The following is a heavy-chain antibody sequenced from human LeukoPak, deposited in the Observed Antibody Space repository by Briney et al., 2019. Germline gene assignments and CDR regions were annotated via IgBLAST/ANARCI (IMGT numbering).Heavy chain of an antibody. D-gene: IGHD6-13*01. V-gene: IGHV3-72*01. CDR3: ATSSWYRLAY. CDR2: SRNKADSYTA. Sequence: GSLRLSCAASGFTFSDSFMSWVRQAPGTGLEWVGRSRNKADSYTAEYAASVKGRFTISRDESKNSLYLQISSLETEDAAVYYCATSSWYRLAYWGQGSLVTVSS. CDR1: GFTFSDSF. J-gene: IGHJ4*02.